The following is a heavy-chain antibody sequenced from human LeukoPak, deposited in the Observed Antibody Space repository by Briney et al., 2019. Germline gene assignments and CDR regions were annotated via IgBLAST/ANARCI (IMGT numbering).Heavy chain of an antibody. CDR2: IKQGGSEK. J-gene: IGHJ5*02. CDR3: AGNVNNWFDP. CDR1: GFTFSSYW. Sequence: GGSLRLSCAASGFTFSSYWMSWVRQAPGKGLEWVASIKQGGSEKYYVDSVKGRLTISRDNAKNSLYLQMNSLRAEDTAVYHCAGNVNNWFDPWGQGTLVTVSS. V-gene: IGHV3-7*01.